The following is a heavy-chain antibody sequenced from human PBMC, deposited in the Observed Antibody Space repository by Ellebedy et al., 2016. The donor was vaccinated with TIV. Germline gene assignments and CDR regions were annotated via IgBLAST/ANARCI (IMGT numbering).Heavy chain of an antibody. Sequence: GESLKISCAASGFTFSSYWRSWVRQAPGKGREWVANIKQDGSKRFYVDSVKARITISRDNAKNSLYLQMNNLRAEDTAVYYCARDTLVGITDSYFDYWGQGTLVTVSS. V-gene: IGHV3-7*03. CDR2: IKQDGSKR. CDR1: GFTFSSYW. CDR3: ARDTLVGITDSYFDY. J-gene: IGHJ4*02. D-gene: IGHD1-26*01.